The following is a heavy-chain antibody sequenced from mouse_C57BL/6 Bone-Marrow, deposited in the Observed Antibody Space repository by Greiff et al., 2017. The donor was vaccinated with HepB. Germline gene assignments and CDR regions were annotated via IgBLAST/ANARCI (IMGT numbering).Heavy chain of an antibody. CDR3: ARHVTTVVVYWYFDV. Sequence: EVMLVESGGDLVKPGGSLKLSCAASGFTFSSYGMSWVRQTPDKRLEWVATISSGGSYTYYPDSVKGRFTISRDNAKNTLYLQMSSLKSEDTAMYYCARHVTTVVVYWYFDVWGTGTTVTVSS. CDR1: GFTFSSYG. V-gene: IGHV5-6*01. J-gene: IGHJ1*03. CDR2: ISSGGSYT. D-gene: IGHD1-1*01.